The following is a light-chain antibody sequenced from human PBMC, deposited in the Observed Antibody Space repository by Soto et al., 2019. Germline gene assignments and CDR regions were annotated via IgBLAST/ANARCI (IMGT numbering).Light chain of an antibody. V-gene: IGKV3-11*01. CDR3: QHRSDWPG. J-gene: IGKJ5*01. CDR1: QSVGTY. CDR2: EAS. Sequence: EIVLTQSPATLSLSPGERATLSCRASQSVGTYLAWYQQKPGQAPRLLIYEASNRATGISARFSGSGSGTDFTLTISSLELEDFAVYYCQHRSDWPGFGQGTRLDIK.